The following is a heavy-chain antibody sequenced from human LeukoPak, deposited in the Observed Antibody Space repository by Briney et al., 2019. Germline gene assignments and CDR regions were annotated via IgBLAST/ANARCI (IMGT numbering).Heavy chain of an antibody. CDR3: ARRFPRVNPEYYYDSSGYYLDY. D-gene: IGHD3-22*01. J-gene: IGHJ4*02. V-gene: IGHV4-39*07. CDR1: GGSISSGGYY. CDR2: INHSGST. Sequence: PSETLSLTCTVSGGSISSGGYYWSWIRQPPGRGLEWIGEINHSGSTNYNPSLKSRVTISVDTSKNQFSLKLSSVTAADTAVYYCARRFPRVNPEYYYDSSGYYLDYWGQGTLVTVSS.